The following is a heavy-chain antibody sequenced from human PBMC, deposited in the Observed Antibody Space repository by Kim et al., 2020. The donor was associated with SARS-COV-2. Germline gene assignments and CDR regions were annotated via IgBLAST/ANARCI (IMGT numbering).Heavy chain of an antibody. J-gene: IGHJ6*02. CDR3: ARSPRSGGSYYNAMDV. D-gene: IGHD2-15*01. Sequence: RIQGRVTITRDTSASTAYMELSSLRSEDTAVYYCARSPRSGGSYYNAMDVWGQGTTVTVSS. V-gene: IGHV1-3*01.